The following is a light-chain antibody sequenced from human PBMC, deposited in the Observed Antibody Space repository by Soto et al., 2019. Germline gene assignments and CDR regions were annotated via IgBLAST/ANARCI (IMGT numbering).Light chain of an antibody. Sequence: DIVMTQSPDSLAVSLGERATINCKSSQSVLYRSNNKNNLAWYQQKPGQPPKLLIYWASTRESGVPDRFSGRGSGTDFTLTIRSLQAEDVAVYYCQQHYSTPLTFGQGTKVEIK. CDR1: QSVLYRSNNKNN. J-gene: IGKJ1*01. V-gene: IGKV4-1*01. CDR3: QQHYSTPLT. CDR2: WAS.